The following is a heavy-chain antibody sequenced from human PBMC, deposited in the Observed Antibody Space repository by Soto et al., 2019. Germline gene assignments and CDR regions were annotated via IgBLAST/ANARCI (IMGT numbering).Heavy chain of an antibody. Sequence: QVQLVQSGAEVKKPGSSVKVSCKASGGTFSSYAIDWVRQAPGQGLEWMGGIIPIFGTTNYAQKLQGRVKRTADESTRTAYMELSTLRSEDTAVYYCARWTVTGSDYNYYCYGMDVGGEGTTVTVSS. V-gene: IGHV1-69*12. D-gene: IGHD1-1*01. CDR2: IIPIFGTT. J-gene: IGHJ6*02. CDR1: GGTFSSYA. CDR3: ARWTVTGSDYNYYCYGMDV.